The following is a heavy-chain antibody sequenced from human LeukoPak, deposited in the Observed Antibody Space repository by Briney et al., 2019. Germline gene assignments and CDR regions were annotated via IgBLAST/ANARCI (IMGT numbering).Heavy chain of an antibody. CDR3: ARGGEGFDWQSNYFGY. CDR1: GFTVSSNY. D-gene: IGHD3-9*01. J-gene: IGHJ4*02. V-gene: IGHV3-53*01. CDR2: IYSGGST. Sequence: GGSLRLSCAASGFTVSSNYMSWVRQAPGKGLEWVSVIYSGGSTYYADSVKGRFTISRDNSKNTLYLQMNSLRAGDTAVYYCARGGEGFDWQSNYFGYWGQGTLVTVSS.